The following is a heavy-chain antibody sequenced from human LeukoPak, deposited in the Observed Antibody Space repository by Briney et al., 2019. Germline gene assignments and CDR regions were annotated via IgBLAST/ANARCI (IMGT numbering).Heavy chain of an antibody. CDR1: GGSISSSSYY. V-gene: IGHV4-39*01. J-gene: IGHJ4*02. CDR2: IYYSGST. Sequence: SETLSLTCTVSGGSISSSSYYWGWIRQPPGKGLEWIGSIYYSGSTYYNPSLKSRVTISVDTSKNQFSLKLSSVTAADTAVYYCASLSWSSSLVDYWGRGTLVTVSS. CDR3: ASLSWSSSLVDY. D-gene: IGHD1-26*01.